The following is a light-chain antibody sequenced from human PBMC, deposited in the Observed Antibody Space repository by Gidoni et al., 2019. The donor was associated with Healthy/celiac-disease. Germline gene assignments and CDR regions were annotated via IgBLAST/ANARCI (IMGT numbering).Light chain of an antibody. Sequence: QSVLTQPPSVSGAPGQRVPISCTGSSSNIGAGYDVHWYKQLPGSAPKRLIYGNSNRPSGVPARVSGSKSGTSASLAITGLQAEDEADYYCQSYDSSLSGSWVFGGGTKLTVL. V-gene: IGLV1-40*01. CDR1: SSNIGAGYD. CDR3: QSYDSSLSGSWV. J-gene: IGLJ3*02. CDR2: GNS.